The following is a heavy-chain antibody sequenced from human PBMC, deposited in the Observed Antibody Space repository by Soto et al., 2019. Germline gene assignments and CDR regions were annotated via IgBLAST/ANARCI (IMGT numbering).Heavy chain of an antibody. CDR3: VVAAQTYYFDY. Sequence: QVQLVQSGAEVKKPGASVKVSCKASGYTFTSYGISWVRQAPGQGLEWMGWISAYNGNTNYAQKLQGRVTMTTDTATRTAYMELRSLRSGDTAVYYCVVAAQTYYFDYWCQGTLVTVSS. V-gene: IGHV1-18*01. J-gene: IGHJ4*02. CDR2: ISAYNGNT. D-gene: IGHD2-15*01. CDR1: GYTFTSYG.